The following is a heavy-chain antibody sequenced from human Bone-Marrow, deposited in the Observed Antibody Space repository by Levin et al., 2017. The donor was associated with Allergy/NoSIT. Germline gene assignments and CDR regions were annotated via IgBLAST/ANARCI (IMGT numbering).Heavy chain of an antibody. CDR1: GYSFTSYW. Sequence: GGSLRLSCKGSGYSFTSYWIGWVRQMPGKGLEWMGIIYPGDSDTRYSPSFQGQVTISADKSISTAYLQWSSLKASDTAMYYCARGPAPAAAGIHFDYWGQGTLVTVSS. CDR3: ARGPAPAAAGIHFDY. D-gene: IGHD6-13*01. CDR2: IYPGDSDT. J-gene: IGHJ4*02. V-gene: IGHV5-51*01.